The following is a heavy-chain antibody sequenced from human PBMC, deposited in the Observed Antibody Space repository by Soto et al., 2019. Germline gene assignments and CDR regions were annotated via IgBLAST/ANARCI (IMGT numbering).Heavy chain of an antibody. V-gene: IGHV5-10-1*01. CDR1: GYTFTNYW. CDR2: IDPSDSYT. Sequence: GESLKISCKASGYTFTNYWISWVRQMPGKGLEWMGRIDPSDSYTNYSPSFEGHVTISADKSISTAYLQWSSLKASDTAMYFCARRIRSPPGLSHAVDVWGQGTTVTVSS. D-gene: IGHD4-17*01. J-gene: IGHJ6*02. CDR3: ARRIRSPPGLSHAVDV.